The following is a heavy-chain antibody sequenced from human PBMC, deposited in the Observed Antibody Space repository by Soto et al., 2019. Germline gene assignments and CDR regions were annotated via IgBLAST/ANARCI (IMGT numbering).Heavy chain of an antibody. Sequence: LSLTCTVASGSISSYYWSWLRQPPGKGLEWIGYAYYSGTTNYNSSLKSRVTISIDTSKNQFSLTLNSVTAADTAVYYCARTPFYYFGLGTHLYYFEFWDQGALVTVSS. CDR3: ARTPFYYFGLGTHLYYFEF. J-gene: IGHJ4*02. D-gene: IGHD3-10*01. V-gene: IGHV4-59*01. CDR1: SGSISSYY. CDR2: AYYSGTT.